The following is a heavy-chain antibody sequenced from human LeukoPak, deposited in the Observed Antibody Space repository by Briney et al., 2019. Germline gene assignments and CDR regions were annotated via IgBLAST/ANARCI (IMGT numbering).Heavy chain of an antibody. CDR2: ISGSGGST. J-gene: IGHJ4*02. CDR1: GFTFSSNA. V-gene: IGHV3-23*01. Sequence: PGGSLRLSCAASGFTFSSNAMSWVRHGPGQGLEWVSAISGSGGSTYYADSAQGRFATSTVNSKNTLYLQMNSLRAEDTAAHYCAKSSRVTAFDYSGEGPLVSASS. D-gene: IGHD2-2*01. CDR3: AKSSRVTAFDY.